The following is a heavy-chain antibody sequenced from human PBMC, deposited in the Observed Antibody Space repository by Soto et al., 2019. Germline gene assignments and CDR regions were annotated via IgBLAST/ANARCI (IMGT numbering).Heavy chain of an antibody. CDR3: ARGGYYDNSWGKLSHYGLDV. CDR1: GYTFIRYR. CDR2: ISPYNDYT. Sequence: QVQLAQSANEVKKPGASVRVSCKAAGYTFIRYRIAWVRQAPGQGLEWMGWISPYNDYTVYAQKFQGRVSMTADTSTRTVYMNLRGLKSDDTAVYYCARGGYYDNSWGKLSHYGLDVWGQGTSVSVFS. J-gene: IGHJ6*02. D-gene: IGHD3-16*01. V-gene: IGHV1-18*01.